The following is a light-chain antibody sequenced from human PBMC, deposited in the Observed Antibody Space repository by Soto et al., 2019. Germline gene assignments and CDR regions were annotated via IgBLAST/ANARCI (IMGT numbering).Light chain of an antibody. CDR3: MQALQTWT. CDR2: LGS. Sequence: DIVMTQSPLSLPVTPGEPASISCRSSQSLLYSNGYNYLNWYLQKPGQSPQLLIYLGSNRASGVPDRFSGSGSGTDFTLKSSRVEAEDVGVYYCMQALQTWTFGQGTKVEIK. J-gene: IGKJ1*01. CDR1: QSLLYSNGYNY. V-gene: IGKV2-28*01.